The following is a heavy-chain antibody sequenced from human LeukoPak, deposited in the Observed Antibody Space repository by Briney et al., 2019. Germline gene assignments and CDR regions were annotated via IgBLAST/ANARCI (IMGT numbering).Heavy chain of an antibody. Sequence: GWSLRLSCVVSGFIASSNYMSWVRPAPGNGLEWISLIYSGGTTYYADSVMGRFTISRDNSKTTLFLQMNSLKAEDTAVYYCATGGRSGVALEQWGQGTLVTVSS. V-gene: IGHV3-53*01. CDR1: GFIASSNY. J-gene: IGHJ4*02. D-gene: IGHD1/OR15-1a*01. CDR3: ATGGRSGVALEQ. CDR2: IYSGGTT.